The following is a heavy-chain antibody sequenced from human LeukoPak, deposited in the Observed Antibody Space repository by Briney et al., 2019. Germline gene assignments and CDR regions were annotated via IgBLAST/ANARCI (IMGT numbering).Heavy chain of an antibody. V-gene: IGHV1-2*02. Sequence: ASVKVSCKASGYTFTGYYMHWVRQAPGQGLEWMGWINPNSGGTNYAQKFQGRVTMTRDTSISTAYMELSRLRSDDTAVYYCARVVVGATTISWFDPWGQGTLVTVSS. CDR2: INPNSGGT. CDR1: GYTFTGYY. J-gene: IGHJ5*02. D-gene: IGHD1-26*01. CDR3: ARVVVGATTISWFDP.